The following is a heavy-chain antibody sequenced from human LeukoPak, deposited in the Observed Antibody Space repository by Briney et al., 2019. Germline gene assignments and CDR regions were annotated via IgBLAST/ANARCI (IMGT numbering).Heavy chain of an antibody. J-gene: IGHJ1*01. D-gene: IGHD6-19*01. Sequence: GASVKVSCKASGYTFTSYDINWVRQATGQGLEWMGWINPNSGGTNYAQKFQGRVTMTRDTSISTAYMELSRLRSDDTAVYYCARDGYSSGWYRDEYFQHWGQGTLVTVSS. CDR1: GYTFTSYD. V-gene: IGHV1-2*02. CDR2: INPNSGGT. CDR3: ARDGYSSGWYRDEYFQH.